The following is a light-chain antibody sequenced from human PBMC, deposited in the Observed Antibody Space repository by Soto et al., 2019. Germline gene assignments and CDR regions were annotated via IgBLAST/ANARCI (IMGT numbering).Light chain of an antibody. Sequence: IVLTQSPATLSLSPGERVTLSCRASHSVTSSHVAWYRQKPGQPPTLLIYGASSRAAGVADRFSGDGSGKDFTLTISRLEREDFAVYFCQQYGNAPLTFGRGTKLEMK. V-gene: IGKV3-20*01. CDR2: GAS. J-gene: IGKJ2*01. CDR3: QQYGNAPLT. CDR1: HSVTSSH.